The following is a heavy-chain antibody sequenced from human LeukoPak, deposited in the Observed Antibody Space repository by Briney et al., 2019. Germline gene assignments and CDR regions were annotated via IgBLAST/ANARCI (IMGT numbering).Heavy chain of an antibody. CDR2: IIPIFGIA. CDR3: ASRNWSSTSCYHWFDP. Sequence: SVKVSCKASGGTFSSYAISWVRQAPGQGLEWMGGIIPIFGIANYAQKFQGRVTISADESTSTAYMELSSLRSEDTAVYYCASRNWSSTSCYHWFDPWGQGTLVTVSS. J-gene: IGHJ5*02. CDR1: GGTFSSYA. D-gene: IGHD2-2*01. V-gene: IGHV1-69*01.